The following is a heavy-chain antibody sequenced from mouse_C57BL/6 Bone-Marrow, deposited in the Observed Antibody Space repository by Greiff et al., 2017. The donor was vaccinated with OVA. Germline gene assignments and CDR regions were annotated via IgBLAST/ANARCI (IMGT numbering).Heavy chain of an antibody. V-gene: IGHV5-2*01. CDR3: AREGWLLLFAY. CDR2: INSDGGST. J-gene: IGHJ3*01. D-gene: IGHD2-3*01. Sequence: EVMLVESGGGLVQPGESLKLSCESNEYAFPSHDMSWVRKTPEQRLELVAAINSDGGSTYYPDTMESRFIISRDNTKKTLYLQMSSLRSEDTALYYCAREGWLLLFAYGGQGTLVTVSA. CDR1: EYAFPSHD.